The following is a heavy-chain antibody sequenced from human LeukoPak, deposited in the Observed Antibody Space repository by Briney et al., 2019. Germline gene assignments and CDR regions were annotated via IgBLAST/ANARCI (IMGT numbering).Heavy chain of an antibody. D-gene: IGHD4-17*01. CDR2: ISYIGST. J-gene: IGHJ3*02. Sequence: SETLALTCAVSDDSYSSHYWTWIRQRPGKGLEWIGYISYIGSTNYNPSLKSRVTISIDTSKNQFSLQLTSVTAADTAVYYCARDLVTVTKGFDIWGQGTMVSVSS. V-gene: IGHV4-59*11. CDR3: ARDLVTVTKGFDI. CDR1: DDSYSSHY.